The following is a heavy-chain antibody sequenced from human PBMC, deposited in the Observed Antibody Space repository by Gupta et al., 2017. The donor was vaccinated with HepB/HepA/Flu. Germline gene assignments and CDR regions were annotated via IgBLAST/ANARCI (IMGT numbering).Heavy chain of an antibody. J-gene: IGHJ5*02. CDR1: GFPFSGLA. CDR2: IRSKANSYAT. Sequence: EVQLVASGGGLVQPGGSLTISCAGSGFPFSGLAVHWVRQAAGKGLEWVGRIRSKANSYATTYGASVKGRFIITRDDSKNTAYLQMNSLKIEDTAVYYCTKQSINWYGWFDPWGQGTLVTVSS. V-gene: IGHV3-73*02. CDR3: TKQSINWYGWFDP. D-gene: IGHD3-3*02.